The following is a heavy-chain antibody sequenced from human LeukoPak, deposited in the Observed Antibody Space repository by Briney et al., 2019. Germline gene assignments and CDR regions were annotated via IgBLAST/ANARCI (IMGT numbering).Heavy chain of an antibody. CDR2: ISDSGST. V-gene: IGHV4-59*11. D-gene: IGHD4-17*01. Sequence: SETRSLTSVVSGGSLSTLPWSWIRQAPRSGREWIGYISDSGSTNYNPSLKSRVTISVDTSKNQFSLKLSSVTAADTAVYYCARGEDYGYFDYWGQGTLVTVSS. CDR1: GGSLSTLP. CDR3: ARGEDYGYFDY. J-gene: IGHJ4*02.